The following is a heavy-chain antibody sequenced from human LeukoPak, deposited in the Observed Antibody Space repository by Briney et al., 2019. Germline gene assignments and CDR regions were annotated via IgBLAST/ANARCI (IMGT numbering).Heavy chain of an antibody. Sequence: GGSLRLSCAASGFTFSDHYMDWVRQAPGKGLEWVGRTRNRANSYTTEYAAPVKGRFTISRDDSKSSLYLQMNSLKTEDTSIYYCARVYSSSWSGSYFDYWGQGTLVTVSS. J-gene: IGHJ4*02. CDR3: ARVYSSSWSGSYFDY. D-gene: IGHD6-13*01. V-gene: IGHV3-72*01. CDR1: GFTFSDHY. CDR2: TRNRANSYTT.